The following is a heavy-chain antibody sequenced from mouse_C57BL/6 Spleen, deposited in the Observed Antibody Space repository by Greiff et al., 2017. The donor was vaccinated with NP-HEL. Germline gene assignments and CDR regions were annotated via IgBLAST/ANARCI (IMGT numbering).Heavy chain of an antibody. J-gene: IGHJ2*01. CDR3: TTPGDYYGSSYGGFDY. V-gene: IGHV14-4*01. CDR1: GFNIKDDY. D-gene: IGHD1-1*01. CDR2: IDPENGDT. Sequence: VQLQQSGAELVRPGASVKLSCTASGFNIKDDYMHWVKQRPEQGLEWIGWIDPENGDTEYASKFQGKATITADTSSNTAYLQLSSLTSEDTAVYYCTTPGDYYGSSYGGFDYWGQSTTLTVSS.